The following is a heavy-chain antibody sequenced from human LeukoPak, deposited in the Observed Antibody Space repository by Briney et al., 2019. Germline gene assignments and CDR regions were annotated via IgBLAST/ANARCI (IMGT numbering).Heavy chain of an antibody. Sequence: ASVKVSCKASGYTFTGYYMHWVRQAPGQGLEWMGRINPNSGGTSYAQKFQGRVTMTRDTSISTAYMELSRLRSDDTAVYYCARAQKLPGEFDYWGQGTLVTVTS. J-gene: IGHJ4*02. V-gene: IGHV1-2*06. CDR1: GYTFTGYY. D-gene: IGHD3-10*01. CDR3: ARAQKLPGEFDY. CDR2: INPNSGGT.